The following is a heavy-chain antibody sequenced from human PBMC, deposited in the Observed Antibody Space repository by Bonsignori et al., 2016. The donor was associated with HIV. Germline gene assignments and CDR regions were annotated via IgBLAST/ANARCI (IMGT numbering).Heavy chain of an antibody. D-gene: IGHD7-27*01. CDR3: AKDSVTGAYYYNYLHF. J-gene: IGHJ6*03. V-gene: IGHV3-9*01. CDR2: ISWNSGTI. Sequence: VRQAPGKGLEWVSGISWNSGTIGYADSVKGRFTISRDNAKNFLYLQINSLRTEDTALYYCAKDSVTGAYYYNYLHFWGKGTAVTVSS.